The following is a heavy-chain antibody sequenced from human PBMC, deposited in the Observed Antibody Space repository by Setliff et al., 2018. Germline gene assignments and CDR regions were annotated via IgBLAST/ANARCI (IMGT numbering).Heavy chain of an antibody. V-gene: IGHV3-21*01. Sequence: PGGSLRLSCAASGFPFRIYSMHWVRQAPGKGLEWVSSISDSSFHIYYRDSVKGRFTISRDNAKNSLYLQMNSLRADDTAVYYCARSEANGGHDPFDIWGQGTMVTVS. CDR2: ISDSSFHI. CDR1: GFPFRIYS. CDR3: ARSEANGGHDPFDI. J-gene: IGHJ3*02. D-gene: IGHD5-12*01.